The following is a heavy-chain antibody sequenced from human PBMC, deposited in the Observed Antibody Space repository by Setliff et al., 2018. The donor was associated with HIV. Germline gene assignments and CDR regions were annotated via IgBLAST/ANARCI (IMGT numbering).Heavy chain of an antibody. D-gene: IGHD6-19*01. V-gene: IGHV3-21*04. Sequence: PGGSLRLSCTASGFTFGDYAMSWVRQSPGQGLEWVSSISSSSRSKYYADSVKGRFTISRDNAKNSLYLQMNSLRAEDTAVYYCAKDIPGPAINSGRIKNWFDPWGEGTLVTVSS. J-gene: IGHJ5*02. CDR1: GFTFGDYA. CDR3: AKDIPGPAINSGRIKNWFDP. CDR2: ISSSSRSK.